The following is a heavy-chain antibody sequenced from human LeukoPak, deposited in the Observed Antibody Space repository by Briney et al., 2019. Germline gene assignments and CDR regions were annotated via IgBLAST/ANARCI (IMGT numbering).Heavy chain of an antibody. V-gene: IGHV4-34*01. CDR1: GGSFSGYY. CDR2: INHSEST. D-gene: IGHD1-26*01. Sequence: PSETLSLTCAVYGGSFSGYYWSWIRQPPGKGLEWIGEINHSESTNYNPSLKSRVTISVDTSKNQFSLKLSSVTAADTAVYYCARAAYSGSLGNAFDIWGQGTMVTVSS. CDR3: ARAAYSGSLGNAFDI. J-gene: IGHJ3*02.